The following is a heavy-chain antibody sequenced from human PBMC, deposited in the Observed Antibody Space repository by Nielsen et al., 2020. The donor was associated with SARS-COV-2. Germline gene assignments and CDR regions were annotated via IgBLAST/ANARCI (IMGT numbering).Heavy chain of an antibody. V-gene: IGHV3-72*01. J-gene: IGHJ4*02. CDR1: GFTFSDYY. CDR3: AKGRLEWELLAPFDY. CDR2: SRNIGKSYFS. D-gene: IGHD1-26*01. Sequence: GESLKISCAASGFTFSDYYMDWIRQAPGKGLEWVGRSRNIGKSYFSEYAASVKGRFTISRDDSKNSFYLQMNSLRAEDTAVYYCAKGRLEWELLAPFDYWGQGTLVTVSS.